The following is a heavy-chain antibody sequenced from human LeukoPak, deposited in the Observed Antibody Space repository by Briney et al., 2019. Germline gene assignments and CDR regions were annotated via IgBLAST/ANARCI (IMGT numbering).Heavy chain of an antibody. CDR2: INHSGST. V-gene: IGHV4-34*01. Sequence: SETLSLTCTVSGGSISSYYWSWIRQPPGKGLEWIGEINHSGSTNYNPSLKSRVTISVDTSKNQFSLKLSSVTAADTAVYYCARLSYDILTGYPQYYFDYWGQGTLVTVSS. D-gene: IGHD3-9*01. CDR1: GGSISSYY. CDR3: ARLSYDILTGYPQYYFDY. J-gene: IGHJ4*02.